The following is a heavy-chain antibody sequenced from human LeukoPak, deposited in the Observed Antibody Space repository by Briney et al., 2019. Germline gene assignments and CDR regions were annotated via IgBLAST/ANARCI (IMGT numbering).Heavy chain of an antibody. V-gene: IGHV4-34*01. CDR2: INHSGST. CDR1: GGCFSCYY. Sequence: PSETLSITCAGYGGCFSCYYWSWIRQAPGKGLEWSGEINHSGSTNYNPALKSRVTISVDTSKNQFSLKLSSVTAADTAVYYCARRLRYYYYYYMDVWGKGTTVTVSS. CDR3: ARRLRYYYYYYMDV. D-gene: IGHD5-12*01. J-gene: IGHJ6*03.